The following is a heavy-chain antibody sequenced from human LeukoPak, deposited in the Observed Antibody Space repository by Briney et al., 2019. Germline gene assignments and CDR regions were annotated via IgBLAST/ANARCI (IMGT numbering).Heavy chain of an antibody. J-gene: IGHJ4*02. CDR1: GGSITSSSYY. V-gene: IGHV4-39*07. Sequence: SETLSLTCTVSGGSITSSSYYWGWIRQPPGKGLEWIGSIYYPGSTYYNPSLKSRITISVDTSKNQFSLRLNSVTAADTAVYYCARIGLGSSEDYWGQGTLVTVSS. CDR2: IYYPGST. CDR3: ARIGLGSSEDY. D-gene: IGHD2-2*01.